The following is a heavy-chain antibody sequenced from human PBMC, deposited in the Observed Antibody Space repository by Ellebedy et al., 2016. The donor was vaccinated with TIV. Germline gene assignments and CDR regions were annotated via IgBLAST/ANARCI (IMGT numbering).Heavy chain of an antibody. CDR2: IYQDGSEN. J-gene: IGHJ5*02. V-gene: IGHV3-7*01. Sequence: PGGSLRLSCEASGFSFRSYWMGWVRQAPGKGLEWVANIYQDGSENYYVDSVKGRFTISRDNAKNSLYLQLNSLRVEDTAVYYCARRGSYGDYAVQVNNWFDRWGQGTLVTV. D-gene: IGHD4-17*01. CDR1: GFSFRSYW. CDR3: ARRGSYGDYAVQVNNWFDR.